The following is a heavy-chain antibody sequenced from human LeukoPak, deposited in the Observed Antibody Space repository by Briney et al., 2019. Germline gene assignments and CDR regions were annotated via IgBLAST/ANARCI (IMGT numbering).Heavy chain of an antibody. J-gene: IGHJ5*02. V-gene: IGHV4-59*08. CDR1: GGSISSYY. CDR2: IYYSGST. CDR3: ARHRRHGYCYGDACSLSFWFDP. D-gene: IGHD5-24*01. Sequence: PSETLSLTCTVSGGSISSYYWSWIRQPPGKGLEWIGYIYYSGSTNYNPSLKSRVTISVDTSKNHFSLNLKPVTATDTSVYFCARHRRHGYCYGDACSLSFWFDPWGQGTLVTVSS.